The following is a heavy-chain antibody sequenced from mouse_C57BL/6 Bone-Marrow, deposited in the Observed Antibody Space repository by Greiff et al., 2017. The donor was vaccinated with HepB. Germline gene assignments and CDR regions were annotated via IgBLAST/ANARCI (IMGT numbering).Heavy chain of an antibody. CDR2: IYPGDGDT. CDR1: GYAFSSSW. CDR3: ARYTLLLREGYFDV. V-gene: IGHV1-82*01. J-gene: IGHJ1*03. Sequence: VKLQESGPELVKPGASVKISCKASGYAFSSSWMNWVKQRPGKGLEWIGRIYPGDGDTNYNGKFKGKATLTADKSSSTAYMQLSSLTSEDYAVYFCARYTLLLREGYFDVWGTGTTVTVSS. D-gene: IGHD1-1*01.